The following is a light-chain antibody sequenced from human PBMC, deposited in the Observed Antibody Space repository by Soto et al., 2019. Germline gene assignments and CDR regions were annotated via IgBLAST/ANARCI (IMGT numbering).Light chain of an antibody. Sequence: EIVMTQSPATLSLSPGERATLSCRASQSVNSNLAWYQQKPGLAPRLLISGTSNRAAGIPDRFSGSGSGTDFTLTISRLEPEDFAVYYCQQYDSSPRTFGQGTKVDIK. CDR3: QQYDSSPRT. J-gene: IGKJ1*01. CDR2: GTS. V-gene: IGKV3-20*01. CDR1: QSVNSN.